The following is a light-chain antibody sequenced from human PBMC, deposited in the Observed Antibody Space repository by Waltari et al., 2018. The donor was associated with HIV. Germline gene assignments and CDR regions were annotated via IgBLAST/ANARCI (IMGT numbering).Light chain of an antibody. V-gene: IGKV1-12*01. J-gene: IGKJ3*01. CDR2: FSS. CDR1: QDISNS. Sequence: DIQMTQSPSSVSGSVGDRVTINCRASQDISNSLAWYQQRPGKAPKLLIYFSSNLKTGVPSRFSGSGSGNEFTLTISSLQPEDFATYYCQQASFFPLTFGPGNKVEVK. CDR3: QQASFFPLT.